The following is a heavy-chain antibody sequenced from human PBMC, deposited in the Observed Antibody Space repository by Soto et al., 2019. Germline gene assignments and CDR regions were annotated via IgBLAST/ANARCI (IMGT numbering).Heavy chain of an antibody. D-gene: IGHD6-13*01. CDR3: AKDSGRSWDSRNFDL. CDR2: ISWDSGSI. CDR1: GFTFDDYA. Sequence: EVQLVESGGGLVQPGRSLRLSCAASGFTFDDYAMHWVRQAPGKGLEWVSGISWDSGSIGYADSVKGRFTISRDNAKNALKLKMNSLSVEDTAWYYCAKDSGRSWDSRNFDLWGHGTLVTVSS. J-gene: IGHJ2*01. V-gene: IGHV3-9*01.